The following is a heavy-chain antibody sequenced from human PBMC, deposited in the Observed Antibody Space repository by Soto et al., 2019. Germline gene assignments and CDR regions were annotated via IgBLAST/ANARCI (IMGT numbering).Heavy chain of an antibody. CDR1: GYTFTSYG. CDR2: ISAYNGNT. D-gene: IGHD3-10*01. J-gene: IGHJ6*02. V-gene: IGHV1-18*01. Sequence: EASVKVSCKASGYTFTSYGISWVRQAPGQGLEWMGWISAYNGNTNYAQKLQGRVTMTTDTSTSTAYMELRSLRSDDTAVYYCARLYYYGSGSYGGYYYYGMDVWGQGTTVTVSS. CDR3: ARLYYYGSGSYGGYYYYGMDV.